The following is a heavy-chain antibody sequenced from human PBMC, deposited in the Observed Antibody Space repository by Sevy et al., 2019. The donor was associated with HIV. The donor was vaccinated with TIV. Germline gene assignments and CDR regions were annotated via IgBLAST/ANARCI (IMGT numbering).Heavy chain of an antibody. CDR3: ARGQYSYGYWREFDY. D-gene: IGHD5-18*01. Sequence: SQTLSLTCTVSGASINTFYWSWIRQPPGKGLEWIGYIYYSGSTNYNPSLHSRVTISVDTSKNQFSLKLSSVTAADSAVYYCARGQYSYGYWREFDYWGQGTLVTVSS. CDR2: IYYSGST. J-gene: IGHJ4*02. CDR1: GASINTFY. V-gene: IGHV4-59*01.